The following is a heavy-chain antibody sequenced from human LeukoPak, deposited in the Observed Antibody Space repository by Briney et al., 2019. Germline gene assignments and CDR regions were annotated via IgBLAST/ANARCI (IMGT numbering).Heavy chain of an antibody. D-gene: IGHD6-6*01. J-gene: IGHJ4*02. CDR3: ARIEYSSSCDY. Sequence: PSETLSLTCTVSGGSISSSSYYWGWIRQPPGKGLECVGSIYYSGSTYYNPSLKSRVTISVDTSKNQFSLKLSFVTAADTAVYYCARIEYSSSCDYWGQGTQVTVSS. CDR1: GGSISSSSYY. CDR2: IYYSGST. V-gene: IGHV4-39*07.